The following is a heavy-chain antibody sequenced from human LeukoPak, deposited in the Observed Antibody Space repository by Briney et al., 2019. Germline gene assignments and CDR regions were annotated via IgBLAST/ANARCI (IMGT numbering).Heavy chain of an antibody. CDR3: ARDQYQLLTGAFDY. CDR1: GYTFTGYY. V-gene: IGHV1-69*13. Sequence: ASVKVSCKASGYTFTGYYMHWVRQAPGQGLEWMGGIIPIFGTANYAQKFQGRVTITADESTSTAYMELSSLRSEDTAVYYCARDQYQLLTGAFDYWGQGTLVTVSS. D-gene: IGHD2-2*01. CDR2: IIPIFGTA. J-gene: IGHJ4*02.